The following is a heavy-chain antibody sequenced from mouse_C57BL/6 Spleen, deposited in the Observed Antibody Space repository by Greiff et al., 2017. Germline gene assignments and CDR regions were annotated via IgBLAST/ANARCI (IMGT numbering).Heavy chain of an antibody. CDR1: GYAFSSSW. J-gene: IGHJ1*03. Sequence: VQLQQSGPELVKPGASVKISCKASGYAFSSSWMNWVKQRPGKGLEWIGRIYPGDGDTNYNGKFKGKATLTADKSSSTAYMQLSSLTSEDSAVYFCARPEGFPYWYFDVWGTGTTVTVSS. V-gene: IGHV1-82*01. CDR3: ARPEGFPYWYFDV. CDR2: IYPGDGDT.